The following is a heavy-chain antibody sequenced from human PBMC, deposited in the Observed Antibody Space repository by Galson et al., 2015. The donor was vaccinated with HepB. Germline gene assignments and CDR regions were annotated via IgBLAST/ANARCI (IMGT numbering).Heavy chain of an antibody. Sequence: SLRLSCAASGFTFSGSDMHWVRQASGKGLEWVAVISYDGSNKYYADSVKGRFTISRDNSKNTLYLQMNSLRAEDTAVYYCAKPTYYDFLGRDDAFDIWGQGTMVTVSS. CDR2: ISYDGSNK. CDR1: GFTFSGSD. J-gene: IGHJ3*02. D-gene: IGHD3-3*01. CDR3: AKPTYYDFLGRDDAFDI. V-gene: IGHV3-30*18.